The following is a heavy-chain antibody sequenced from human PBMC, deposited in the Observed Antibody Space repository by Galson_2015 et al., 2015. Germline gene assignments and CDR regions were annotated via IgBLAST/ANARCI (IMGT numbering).Heavy chain of an antibody. CDR2: ISGGGAAS. Sequence: SLRLSCAASGFSFSDYAMNWVRQAPGKGLEWVSAISGGGAASYYPDYVKGRFTISRDKSKNTVYLQMNSLRAEDTAVYYCARGESSDWFWVFDYWGQGPRSPSPQ. CDR3: ARGESSDWFWVFDY. J-gene: IGHJ4*02. V-gene: IGHV3-23*01. CDR1: GFSFSDYA. D-gene: IGHD6-19*01.